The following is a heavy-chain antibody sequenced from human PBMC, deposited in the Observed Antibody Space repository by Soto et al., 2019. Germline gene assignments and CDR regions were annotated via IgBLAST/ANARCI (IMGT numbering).Heavy chain of an antibody. J-gene: IGHJ3*02. Sequence: PSETLSLTCTVSGGSISSGGYYWSWIRQHPGKGLEWIGYIYYSGSTYYNPSLKSRVTISVDTSKNQFSLKLSSVTAADTAVYYCATNPKVGYCSSTSCEPTGAFDIWGQGTMVTVSS. CDR3: ATNPKVGYCSSTSCEPTGAFDI. V-gene: IGHV4-31*03. D-gene: IGHD2-2*01. CDR1: GGSISSGGYY. CDR2: IYYSGST.